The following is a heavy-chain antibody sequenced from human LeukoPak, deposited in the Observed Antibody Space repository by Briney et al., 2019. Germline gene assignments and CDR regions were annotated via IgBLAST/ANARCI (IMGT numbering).Heavy chain of an antibody. D-gene: IGHD3-22*01. CDR3: ARDRLRGNYYDSSGYYYLDY. CDR1: GYTFTSYY. CDR2: IIPIFGTA. Sequence: ASVKVSCKASGYTFTSYYMHWARQAPGQGLEWMGGIIPIFGTANYAQKFQGRVTITTDESTSTAYMELSSLRSEDTAVYYCARDRLRGNYYDSSGYYYLDYWGQGTLVTVSS. V-gene: IGHV1-69*05. J-gene: IGHJ4*02.